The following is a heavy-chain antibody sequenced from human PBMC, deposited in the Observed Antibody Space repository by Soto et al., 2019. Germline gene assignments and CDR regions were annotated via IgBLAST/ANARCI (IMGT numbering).Heavy chain of an antibody. J-gene: IGHJ4*02. V-gene: IGHV3-33*01. CDR1: GFTFSSYG. CDR3: ARDRVPWGYDSSGYPY. Sequence: QSGGSLRLACAASGFTFSSYGMHWVRQAPGKGLEWVAVIWYDGSNKYYADSVKGRFTISRDNSKNTLYLQMNSLRAEAKAVYYCARDRVPWGYDSSGYPYWGQGTLVTVSS. D-gene: IGHD3-22*01. CDR2: IWYDGSNK.